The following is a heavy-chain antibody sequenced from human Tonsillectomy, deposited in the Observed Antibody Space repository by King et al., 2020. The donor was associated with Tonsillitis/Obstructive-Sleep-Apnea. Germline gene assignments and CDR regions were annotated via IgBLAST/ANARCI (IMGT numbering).Heavy chain of an antibody. V-gene: IGHV1-2*02. Sequence: VQLVQSGPEVKKPGASVKVSCKASGYTFTDYYMLWLRRAPGQGLEWVGWINPHSGGINFAKKFQGRVTLTWDTSISTAYMELNRLTSDDTAVYFCARDQSWLYYGMAVWGQGTTVTVSS. J-gene: IGHJ6*02. CDR1: GYTFTDYY. D-gene: IGHD3-9*01. CDR2: INPHSGGI. CDR3: ARDQSWLYYGMAV.